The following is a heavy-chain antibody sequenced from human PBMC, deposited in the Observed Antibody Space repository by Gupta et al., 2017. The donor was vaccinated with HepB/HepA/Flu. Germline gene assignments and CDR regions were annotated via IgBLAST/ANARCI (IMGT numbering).Heavy chain of an antibody. J-gene: IGHJ4*02. V-gene: IGHV4-34*01. Sequence: QVQLQQWGAGLLKPSETLSLTCAVYGGSFSGYYWSWIRQPPGKGLEWIGEINHSGSTNYNPSLKSRVTISVDTSKNQFSLKLSSGTAADTAVYYCARKYGSGGSCYHHFDYWGQGTLVTVSS. CDR3: ARKYGSGGSCYHHFDY. D-gene: IGHD2-15*01. CDR2: INHSGST. CDR1: GGSFSGYY.